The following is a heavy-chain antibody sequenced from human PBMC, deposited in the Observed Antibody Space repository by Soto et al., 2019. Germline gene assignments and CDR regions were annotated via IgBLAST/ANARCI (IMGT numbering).Heavy chain of an antibody. J-gene: IGHJ6*02. Sequence: PSETLSLTCTVSGGSISSGDYYWSWIRQPPGKGLEWIGYIYYSGSTYYNPSLKSRVTISVDTSKNQFSLKLSSVTAADTAVYYFARAGDIVATTYYYYYGMDVWGQGTTVTVS. CDR2: IYYSGST. CDR1: GGSISSGDYY. V-gene: IGHV4-30-4*01. CDR3: ARAGDIVATTYYYYYGMDV. D-gene: IGHD5-12*01.